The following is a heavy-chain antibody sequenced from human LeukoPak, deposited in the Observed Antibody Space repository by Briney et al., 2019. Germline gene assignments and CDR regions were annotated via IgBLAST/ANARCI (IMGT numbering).Heavy chain of an antibody. CDR2: MSYDGTNK. Sequence: PGRSLRLSCAASGFTYSSHGMHWVRQAPGKGLEWVALMSYDGTNKVYADSVKGRFTISRDNSKNTLYLEMNNLRAEDTAVYYCAKWGYCSGGRCYSFHFDYWGQGTLVTVSS. D-gene: IGHD2-15*01. J-gene: IGHJ4*02. CDR3: AKWGYCSGGRCYSFHFDY. V-gene: IGHV3-30*18. CDR1: GFTYSSHG.